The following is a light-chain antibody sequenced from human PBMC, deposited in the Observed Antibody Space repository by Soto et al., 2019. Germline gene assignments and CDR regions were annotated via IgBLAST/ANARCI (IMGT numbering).Light chain of an antibody. CDR3: SSYTSINTYVV. CDR1: SSDIGNYNY. CDR2: EVN. J-gene: IGLJ2*01. Sequence: QSVLTQPASVSGSPGQSITISCTGTSSDIGNYNYVSWYQQHPGKAPKLMIYEVNNRPSGVSNRFSGSKSGNTASLTISGLQAEDEADYYCSSYTSINTYVVFGGGTKLTVL. V-gene: IGLV2-14*01.